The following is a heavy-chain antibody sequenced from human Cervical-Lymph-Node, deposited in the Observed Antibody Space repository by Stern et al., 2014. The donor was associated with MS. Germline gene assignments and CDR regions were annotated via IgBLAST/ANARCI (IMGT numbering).Heavy chain of an antibody. CDR1: GDSFSSYT. V-gene: IGHV1-69*06. D-gene: IGHD1-1*01. Sequence: QMQLVQSGTEIKKSGSSVKVSCKSSGDSFSSYTINWVRQAPGQGLEWVGGVIPFLDSSHYAERFQGRVSLTADKSSTTVYMELNSLRSDDTAVYYCARSLSTATSYFYYGLDVWGQGTTVIVSS. CDR3: ARSLSTATSYFYYGLDV. CDR2: VIPFLDSS. J-gene: IGHJ6*02.